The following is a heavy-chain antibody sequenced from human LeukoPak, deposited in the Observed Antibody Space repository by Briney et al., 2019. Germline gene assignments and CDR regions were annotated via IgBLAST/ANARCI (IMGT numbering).Heavy chain of an antibody. CDR1: GFTFSNSG. D-gene: IGHD3-10*01. Sequence: GRSLRLSCAASGFTFSNSGMHWVRQAPGKGLEWVSVLYSDGSTYYSDSVKGRFTISRDNSENTLYLQMSSLRAEDTAVYYCARDRIYFGSGRDLTDARLFYYYGMDVWGQGTTVTVSS. CDR2: LYSDGST. CDR3: ARDRIYFGSGRDLTDARLFYYYGMDV. J-gene: IGHJ6*02. V-gene: IGHV3-53*01.